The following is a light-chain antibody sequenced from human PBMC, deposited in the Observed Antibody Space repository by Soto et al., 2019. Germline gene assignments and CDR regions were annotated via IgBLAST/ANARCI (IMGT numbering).Light chain of an antibody. CDR1: QSISSY. V-gene: IGKV1-39*01. Sequence: DIQMTKSPSTLSASIGDRVIITCLASQSISSYLNWYQQKPGKAPKLLIYAASSLQSGVPSRFSGSGSGTDFTLTISSLQSEDLAVYYCQQCHNWPRTFGQGTKVDI. J-gene: IGKJ1*01. CDR3: QQCHNWPRT. CDR2: AAS.